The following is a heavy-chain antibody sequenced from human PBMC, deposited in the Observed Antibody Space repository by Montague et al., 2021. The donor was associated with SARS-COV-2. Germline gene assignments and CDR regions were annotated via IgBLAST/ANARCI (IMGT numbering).Heavy chain of an antibody. CDR2: IYYLGTT. CDR1: GGSISGHY. Sequence: SETLSLTCIVSGGSISGHYWSWVRQTPEKGPEWIGYIYYLGTTNYNPSLKIRVTFSVDTSKNQLSLMLTSVTAADTGVYYCARNGGAAVPGLLLGMDIWGQGTTVTVSS. CDR3: ARNGGAAVPGLLLGMDI. D-gene: IGHD6-19*01. J-gene: IGHJ6*02. V-gene: IGHV4-59*11.